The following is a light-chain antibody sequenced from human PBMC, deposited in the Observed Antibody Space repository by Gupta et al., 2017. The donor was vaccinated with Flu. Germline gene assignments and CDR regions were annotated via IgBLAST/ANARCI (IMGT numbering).Light chain of an antibody. CDR3: SSYTSTSTVV. CDR2: DVN. J-gene: IGLJ2*01. V-gene: IGLV2-14*01. Sequence: QSAQHQPASVSESPRQSITISCTGTNSDVRRHNYVCWYQQHPGKAPRVMIYDVNNRPSGVSDRFSGPTSGNTASLTISGLQTEDEAYYYCSSYTSTSTVVFGGGTKLTVL. CDR1: NSDVRRHNY.